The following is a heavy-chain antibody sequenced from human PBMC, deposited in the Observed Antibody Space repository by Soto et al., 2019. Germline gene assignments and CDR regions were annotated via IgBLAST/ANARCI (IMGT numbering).Heavy chain of an antibody. Sequence: QVQLQQWGARLLKPSETLSLTWAVYGGSFGGYYWSWIRQPPGKGLEWIGEINHSGSTNYSPSLKSRVTISVDTPKNQFSLQLNSVTAADTAVYYCARRVVPAAIGYWGQGMLVTVSS. CDR1: GGSFGGYY. CDR3: ARRVVPAAIGY. D-gene: IGHD2-2*01. CDR2: INHSGST. J-gene: IGHJ4*02. V-gene: IGHV4-34*02.